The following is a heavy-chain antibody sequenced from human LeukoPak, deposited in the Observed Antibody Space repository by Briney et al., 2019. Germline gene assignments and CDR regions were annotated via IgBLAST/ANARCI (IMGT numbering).Heavy chain of an antibody. CDR3: AKLPAAIRTLDY. V-gene: IGHV3-23*01. J-gene: IGHJ4*02. CDR1: GFTFNNYA. CDR2: ISGNGGTT. D-gene: IGHD2-2*02. Sequence: PGGSLRLSCTAPGFTFNNYAMSWVRQAPGKGLEWVSGISGNGGTTHYADSVKGRFTISRDNSRNTVFLQMNSLRAEDTAIYYCAKLPAAIRTLDYWGQGTLVTVSS.